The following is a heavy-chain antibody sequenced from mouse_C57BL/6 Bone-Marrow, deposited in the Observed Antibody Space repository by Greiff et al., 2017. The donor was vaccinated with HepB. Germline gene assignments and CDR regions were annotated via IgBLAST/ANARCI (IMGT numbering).Heavy chain of an antibody. Sequence: VKVVESGPGLVAPSQSLSITCTVSGFSLTSYGVDWVRQPPGKGLEWLGVIWGGGSTNYNSALMSRLSISKDNSKSQVFLKMNSLQTDDTAMYYCAKRDSSGYDYAMDYWGQGTSVTVSS. J-gene: IGHJ4*01. D-gene: IGHD3-2*02. CDR2: IWGGGST. V-gene: IGHV2-9*01. CDR1: GFSLTSYG. CDR3: AKRDSSGYDYAMDY.